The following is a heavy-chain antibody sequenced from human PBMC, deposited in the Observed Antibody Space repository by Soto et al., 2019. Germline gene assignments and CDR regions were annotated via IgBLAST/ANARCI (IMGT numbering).Heavy chain of an antibody. CDR1: GDSISSRSYY. CDR2: IYYSGST. V-gene: IGHV4-39*07. CDR3: ARVRPRYQQSNAPNWFDP. D-gene: IGHD6-13*01. J-gene: IGHJ5*02. Sequence: SETLSLTCTVTGDSISSRSYYWGWIRQPPGKGLEWIGSIYYSGSTYNNPSLKSRVTISVDTSKNQFSLKLSSVTAADTAVYYCARVRPRYQQSNAPNWFDPWGQGTLVTVSS.